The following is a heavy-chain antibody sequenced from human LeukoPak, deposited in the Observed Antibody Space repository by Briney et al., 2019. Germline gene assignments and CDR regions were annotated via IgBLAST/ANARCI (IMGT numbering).Heavy chain of an antibody. CDR3: AKGPGARGHFNWFDP. J-gene: IGHJ5*02. D-gene: IGHD5-12*01. V-gene: IGHV3-48*01. CDR2: IGIDSGNT. CDR1: GFTFSDYS. Sequence: GGSLRLSCAASGFTFSDYSMNWVRQAPGKGLEWISYIGIDSGNTNYADSVKGRFTISGDKAKNSLYLQMNGLRGEDTAVYYCAKGPGARGHFNWFDPWGQGTLVTVSS.